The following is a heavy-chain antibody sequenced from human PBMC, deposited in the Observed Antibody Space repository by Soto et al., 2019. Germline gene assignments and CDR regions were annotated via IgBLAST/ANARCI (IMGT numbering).Heavy chain of an antibody. V-gene: IGHV3-30-3*01. D-gene: IGHD2-8*01. Sequence: QVQLVESGGAVVQPGRSLRLSCAASGFTFSSYVMHWVRQAPGKGLEWVAVISYDGSNKYYADSVKGRCTISRDNSKNTPYLQMNSLRAEDTAVYYCARDCTNGVCRGYYYYGMDVWGQGTTVTVSS. J-gene: IGHJ6*02. CDR1: GFTFSSYV. CDR2: ISYDGSNK. CDR3: ARDCTNGVCRGYYYYGMDV.